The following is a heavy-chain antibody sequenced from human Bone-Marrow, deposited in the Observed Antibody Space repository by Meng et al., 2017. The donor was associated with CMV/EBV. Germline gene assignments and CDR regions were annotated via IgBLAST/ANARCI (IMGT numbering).Heavy chain of an antibody. CDR3: TTGVDYGRP. CDR2: IKSKTDGGTT. CDR1: GFMSSRYW. Sequence: GESLKISCAGSGFMSSRYWMSWVRQVPGKGLEWVGRIKSKTDGGTTDYAAPVKGRFTISRDDSKNTLYLQMNSLKTEDTAVYYCTTGVDYGRPWGQGTLVTVSS. J-gene: IGHJ5*02. V-gene: IGHV3-15*01. D-gene: IGHD4-17*01.